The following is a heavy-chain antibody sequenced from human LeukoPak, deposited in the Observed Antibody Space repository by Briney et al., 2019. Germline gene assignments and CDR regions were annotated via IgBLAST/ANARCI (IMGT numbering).Heavy chain of an antibody. J-gene: IGHJ4*02. CDR3: AKDEHIVVVTATYFDY. V-gene: IGHV3-23*01. Sequence: GGSLRLSCAASGFTFSSYAMSWVRRAPGKGLEWVSAISGSGGSTYYADSVKGRFTISRDNSKNTLYLQMNSLRAEDTAVYYCAKDEHIVVVTATYFDYWGQGTLVTVSS. CDR1: GFTFSSYA. CDR2: ISGSGGST. D-gene: IGHD2-21*02.